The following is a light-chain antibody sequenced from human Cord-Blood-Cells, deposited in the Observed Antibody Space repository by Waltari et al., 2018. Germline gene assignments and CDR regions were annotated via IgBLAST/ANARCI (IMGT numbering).Light chain of an antibody. CDR2: KVS. Sequence: DVVMTQSPLSLPVTLGQPASISCRSSQSLIHSDGNTYLNWFQQKPGQSPRRLIYKVSNRDSGVPDRFCGSGSGTDITLKISRVEAEDVGVYYCMQGTHWPPTFGQGTKVEIK. CDR1: QSLIHSDGNTY. CDR3: MQGTHWPPT. J-gene: IGKJ1*01. V-gene: IGKV2-30*02.